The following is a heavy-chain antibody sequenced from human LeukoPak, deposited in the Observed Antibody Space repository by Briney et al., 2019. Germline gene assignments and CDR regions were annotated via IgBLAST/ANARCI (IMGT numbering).Heavy chain of an antibody. D-gene: IGHD4-23*01. CDR2: INSDGSST. CDR1: GFTFDDYA. CDR3: ARDSYYGGGFDY. J-gene: IGHJ4*02. Sequence: GRSLRLSCAASGFTFDDYAMHWVRQAPGKGLVWVSRINSDGSSTSYADSVKGRFTISRDNAKNTLYLQMNSLRAEDTAVYYCARDSYYGGGFDYWGQGTLVTVSS. V-gene: IGHV3-74*01.